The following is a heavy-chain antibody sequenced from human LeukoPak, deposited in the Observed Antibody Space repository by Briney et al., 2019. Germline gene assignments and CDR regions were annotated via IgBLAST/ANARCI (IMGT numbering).Heavy chain of an antibody. J-gene: IGHJ4*02. CDR3: ARGGYGDRFDH. V-gene: IGHV3-66*01. CDR1: GFTVSSNY. Sequence: GGSLRLSCAASGFTVSSNYMSWVRQAPGKGLEWVPVIYSGGSTYYADSVKGRFTISRDNSKNTLYLQMNSLRAEDTAVYYCARGGYGDRFDHWGQGTLVTVSS. D-gene: IGHD4-17*01. CDR2: IYSGGST.